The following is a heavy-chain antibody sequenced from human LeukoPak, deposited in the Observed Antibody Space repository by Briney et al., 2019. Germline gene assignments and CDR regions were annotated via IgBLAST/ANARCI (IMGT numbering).Heavy chain of an antibody. CDR1: GFTFSSYW. D-gene: IGHD3-9*01. J-gene: IGHJ3*02. CDR2: IKQDGSEK. V-gene: IGHV3-7*01. CDR3: ARVLDWLFRRNAFDI. Sequence: GGSLRLSCAASGFTFSSYWMGWVRRAPGKGLEWVANIKQDGSEKYYVDSVKGRFTISRDNAKNSLYLQMNSLRAEDTAVYYCARVLDWLFRRNAFDIWGQGTMVTVSS.